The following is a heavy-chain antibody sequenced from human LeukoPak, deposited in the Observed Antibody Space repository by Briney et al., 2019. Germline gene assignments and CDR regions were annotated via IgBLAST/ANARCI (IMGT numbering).Heavy chain of an antibody. Sequence: ASVKVSCKASGCTLTGYYMHWVRQAPGQGLEWMGWINPNSGGTNYAQKFQGRVTMTRDTSISTAYMELSRLRSDDTAVYYCARVAAAGTNPFDYWGQGTLVTVSS. V-gene: IGHV1-2*02. CDR3: ARVAAAGTNPFDY. D-gene: IGHD6-13*01. CDR1: GCTLTGYY. CDR2: INPNSGGT. J-gene: IGHJ4*02.